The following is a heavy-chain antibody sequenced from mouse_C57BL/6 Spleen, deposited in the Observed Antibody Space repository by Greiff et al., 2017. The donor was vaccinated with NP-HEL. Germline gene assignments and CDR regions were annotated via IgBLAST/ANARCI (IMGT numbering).Heavy chain of an antibody. V-gene: IGHV1-15*01. CDR1: GYTFTDYE. CDR2: IDPETGGT. CDR3: TRSRYYGSSPYYFDY. Sequence: VQLKESGAELVRPGASVTLSCKASGYTFTDYEMHWVKQTPVHGLEWIGAIDPETGGTAYNQKFKGKAILTADKSSSTAYMELRSLTSEDSAVYYCTRSRYYGSSPYYFDYWGQGTTLTVSS. J-gene: IGHJ2*01. D-gene: IGHD1-1*01.